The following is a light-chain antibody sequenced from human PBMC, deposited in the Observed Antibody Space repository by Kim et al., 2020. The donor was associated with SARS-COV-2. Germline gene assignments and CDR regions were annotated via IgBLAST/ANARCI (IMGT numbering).Light chain of an antibody. V-gene: IGKV1-39*01. CDR2: AAS. J-gene: IGKJ1*01. Sequence: DIQMTQSPSSLSASVGDRVTITCRASQSIRSYLNWYQQKPGKAPKLLIYAASSLKSGVPSRFSGSGSGTDFTLTISSLQPEDFATYYCQQSYSTPWTFGQATKVETK. CDR1: QSIRSY. CDR3: QQSYSTPWT.